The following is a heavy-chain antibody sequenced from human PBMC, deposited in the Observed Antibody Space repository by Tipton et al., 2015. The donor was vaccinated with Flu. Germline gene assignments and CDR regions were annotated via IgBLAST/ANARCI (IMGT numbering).Heavy chain of an antibody. CDR3: ARTYSSYFFDY. J-gene: IGHJ4*02. D-gene: IGHD6-6*01. Sequence: SLRLSCAASGFTFGSYDMHWVRQAPGKGLEWMSFISYDGSDKSYADSVEGRFTISRDNSKNTLYLQMNNLRPEDTAVFYCARTYSSYFFDYWGLGTLVSASS. CDR1: GFTFGSYD. V-gene: IGHV3-30*03. CDR2: ISYDGSDK.